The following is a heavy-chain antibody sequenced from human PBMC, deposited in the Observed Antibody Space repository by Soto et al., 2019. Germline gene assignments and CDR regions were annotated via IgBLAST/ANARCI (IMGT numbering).Heavy chain of an antibody. Sequence: PGGSLRLSCAVSGFTFSTHAMVWVRQAPGKGLEWVSSISSSGTYVYYADSVEGRFTIFRDDARNSVYLQMNSLTVEDTAVYYCARDGNYHEFWGQGTPVTVSS. CDR3: ARDGNYHEF. J-gene: IGHJ4*02. V-gene: IGHV3-21*01. D-gene: IGHD1-1*01. CDR2: ISSSGTYV. CDR1: GFTFSTHA.